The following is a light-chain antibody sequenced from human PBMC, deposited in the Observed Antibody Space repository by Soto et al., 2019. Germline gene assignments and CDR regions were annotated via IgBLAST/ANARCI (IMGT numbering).Light chain of an antibody. CDR2: AAN. J-gene: IGLJ3*02. Sequence: NFMLTQPHSVSESPGKTVTISCTRSSGSIASNYLQCYQQRPGSAPTTVIYAANQRLSGVPVRFSGSIDNSSNSASLTISGLQTEDEADYYCQSYDGSNPVFGGGTKLTV. CDR3: QSYDGSNPV. V-gene: IGLV6-57*04. CDR1: SGSIASNY.